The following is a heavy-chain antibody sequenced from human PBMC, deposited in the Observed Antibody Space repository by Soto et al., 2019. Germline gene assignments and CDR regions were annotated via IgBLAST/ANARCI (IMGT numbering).Heavy chain of an antibody. CDR2: IYWDDDK. V-gene: IGHV2-5*02. CDR3: ARSKYSISYFDH. J-gene: IGHJ4*02. CDR1: GFSLSTDDVG. D-gene: IGHD6-6*01. Sequence: SGPTLVNPTQTLTLTCTFSGFSLSTDDVGVGGIRQPPGKALDWLAVIYWDDDKRYSPSLKSRLTITKDTSKKQVLLNMTNMDPVDTATYFCARSKYSISYFDHWGQGALVTVSP.